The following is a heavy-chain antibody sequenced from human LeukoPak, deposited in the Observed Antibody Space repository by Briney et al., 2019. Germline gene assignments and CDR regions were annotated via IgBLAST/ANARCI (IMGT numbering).Heavy chain of an antibody. D-gene: IGHD3-22*01. V-gene: IGHV1-24*01. J-gene: IGHJ3*02. CDR3: AAVKTYYYDTSGYYFPLNAFDI. CDR2: FDPEDGET. Sequence: RASVKVSCKVPGYTLTELSMHWVRQAPGKGLEWMGGFDPEDGETIYAQKFQGRVTMTEDTSTDTAYMELSSLRSEDTAVYYCAAVKTYYYDTSGYYFPLNAFDIWGQGTMVTVSS. CDR1: GYTLTELS.